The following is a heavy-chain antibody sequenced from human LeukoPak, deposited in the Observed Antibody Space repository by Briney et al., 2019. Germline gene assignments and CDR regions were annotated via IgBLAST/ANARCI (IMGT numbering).Heavy chain of an antibody. CDR3: ARESDQLLPYFDY. CDR1: GYTFTGYY. V-gene: IGHV1-2*02. J-gene: IGHJ4*02. D-gene: IGHD2-2*01. CDR2: INPNSGGT. Sequence: ASVKVSCKASGYTFTGYYMHWVRQAPGQGLEWMGWINPNSGGTNYAQKFQGRVTMTRDTSISTAYMELSRLRSDDTAVYYCARESDQLLPYFDYLRQATLVTVSS.